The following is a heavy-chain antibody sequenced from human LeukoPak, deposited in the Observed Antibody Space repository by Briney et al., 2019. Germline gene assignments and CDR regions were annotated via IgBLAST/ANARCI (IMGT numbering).Heavy chain of an antibody. CDR2: IYYSGST. CDR3: ATGNYSLHAFDI. J-gene: IGHJ3*02. CDR1: GGSISSSSYY. V-gene: IGHV4-39*01. D-gene: IGHD1-7*01. Sequence: SETLSLTCTVSGGSISSSSYYWGWIRQPPGKGREWIGSIYYSGSTYYNPSLKSRVTISVDTSKNQFSLKLSSVTAADTAVYYCATGNYSLHAFDIWGQGTMVTVSS.